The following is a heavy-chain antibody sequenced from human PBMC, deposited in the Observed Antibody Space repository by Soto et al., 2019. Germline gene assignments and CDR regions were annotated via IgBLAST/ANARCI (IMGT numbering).Heavy chain of an antibody. D-gene: IGHD2-2*01. V-gene: IGHV3-30*18. J-gene: IGHJ6*02. CDR1: GFTFSSYG. CDR3: AKGDCRSTSCHHRNYYYYGMDV. Sequence: GGSLRLSXAASGFTFSSYGMHWVRQAPGKGLEWVAVISYDGSNKYYADSVKGRFTISRDNSKNTLCLQMNSLRAEDRAVYYCAKGDCRSTSCHHRNYYYYGMDVWGQGTTVTVSS. CDR2: ISYDGSNK.